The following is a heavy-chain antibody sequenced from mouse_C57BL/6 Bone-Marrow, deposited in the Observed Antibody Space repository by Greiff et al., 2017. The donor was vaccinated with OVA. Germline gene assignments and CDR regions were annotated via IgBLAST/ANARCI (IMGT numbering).Heavy chain of an antibody. D-gene: IGHD1-1*01. Sequence: EVKLMESGGDLVKPGGSLKLSCAAYGFTFSSYGMSWVRQTPDKRLEWVATISSGGSYTYYPDSVKGRFTISRDNAKNTLYLQMSSLKSEDTAMYYCARHSTVVRYFDVWGTGTTVTVSS. V-gene: IGHV5-6*01. CDR1: GFTFSSYG. CDR2: ISSGGSYT. J-gene: IGHJ1*03. CDR3: ARHSTVVRYFDV.